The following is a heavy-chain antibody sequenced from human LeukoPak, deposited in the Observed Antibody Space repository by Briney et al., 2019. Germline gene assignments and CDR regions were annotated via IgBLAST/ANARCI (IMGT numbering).Heavy chain of an antibody. CDR3: ARDSPLYDSSGYFVDY. D-gene: IGHD3-22*01. CDR1: GYTFTSYG. CDR2: ISAYNGNT. V-gene: IGHV1-18*01. J-gene: IGHJ4*02. Sequence: ASVKVSCKASGYTFTSYGISWVRQAPGQGLEWMGGISAYNGNTNYAQKLQGRVTMTTDTSTSTAYMELRSLRSDDTAVYYCARDSPLYDSSGYFVDYWGQGTLVPVSS.